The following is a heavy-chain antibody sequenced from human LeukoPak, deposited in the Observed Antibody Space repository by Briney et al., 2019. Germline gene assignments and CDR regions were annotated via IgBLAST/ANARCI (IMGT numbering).Heavy chain of an antibody. V-gene: IGHV3-30*03. CDR3: ARDFGSPAVYYMDV. CDR2: ISYDGNSK. D-gene: IGHD3-10*01. CDR1: GLSFSTSV. Sequence: GGSLRLSCAASGLSFSTSVIHWVRQAPGKGLEWVAVISYDGNSKFYGDSVKGRFTISRDNSKNTLFLQMNSLRVEDTAVYYCARDFGSPAVYYMDVWGKGTTVTVSS. J-gene: IGHJ6*03.